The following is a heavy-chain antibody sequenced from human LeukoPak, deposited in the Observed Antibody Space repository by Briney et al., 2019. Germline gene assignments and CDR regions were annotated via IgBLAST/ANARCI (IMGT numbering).Heavy chain of an antibody. J-gene: IGHJ2*01. D-gene: IGHD4-17*01. CDR1: GYSISSGYY. CDR2: IYHSGST. V-gene: IGHV4-38-2*02. Sequence: SETLSLTCTASGYSISSGYYWGWIRQPPGKGLEWIGSIYHSGSTYYNPSLKSRVTISVDTSKNQFSLKLSSVTAADTAVYYCARDYGDYEGLDWYFDLWGRGTLVTVSS. CDR3: ARDYGDYEGLDWYFDL.